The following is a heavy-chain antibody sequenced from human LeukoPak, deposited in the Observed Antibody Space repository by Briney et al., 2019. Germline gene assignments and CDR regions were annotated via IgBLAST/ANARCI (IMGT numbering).Heavy chain of an antibody. J-gene: IGHJ4*02. CDR3: AKSLGVGGYTRYKGFDQ. CDR1: GFTFNSFA. D-gene: IGHD3-16*02. Sequence: GGSLRLSCAASGFTFNSFAMNWVRQAPGKGLEWVSSISGSDGTSHYADFVKGRFTISRDNSKNTLYLQMNSLRAEDTAAYYCAKSLGVGGYTRYKGFDQWGEGTLVVVSS. CDR2: ISGSDGTS. V-gene: IGHV3-23*01.